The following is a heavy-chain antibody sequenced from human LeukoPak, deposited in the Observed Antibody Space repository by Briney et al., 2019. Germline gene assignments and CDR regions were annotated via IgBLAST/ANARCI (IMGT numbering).Heavy chain of an antibody. Sequence: GGSLRLSCAASGLTFNNYAMNWVRQAPGKGLEWVSSISGGGETTYYADSAKGRFTISRDNSQNTLYLQMNSLRAEDTAAYYCARDYADYVGYFFFDYWGQGTLVTVSS. D-gene: IGHD4-17*01. CDR2: ISGGGETT. CDR3: ARDYADYVGYFFFDY. CDR1: GLTFNNYA. V-gene: IGHV3-23*01. J-gene: IGHJ4*02.